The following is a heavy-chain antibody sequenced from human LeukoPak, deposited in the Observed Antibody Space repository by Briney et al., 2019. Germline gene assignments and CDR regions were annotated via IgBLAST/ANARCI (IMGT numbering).Heavy chain of an antibody. CDR1: GYTFTSYD. D-gene: IGHD2-21*01. V-gene: IGHV1-8*03. J-gene: IGHJ5*02. CDR3: ARNSYARDWFDP. CDR2: MNPNSGNT. Sequence: ASVKVSCKASGYTFTSYDINWVRQATGQGLEWMGWMNPNSGNTGYAQKFQGRVTITRNTSISTAYMELCSLRSEDTAVYYCARNSYARDWFDPWGQGTLVTVSS.